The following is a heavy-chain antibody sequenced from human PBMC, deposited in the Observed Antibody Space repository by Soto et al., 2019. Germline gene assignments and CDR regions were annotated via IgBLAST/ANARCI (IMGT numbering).Heavy chain of an antibody. J-gene: IGHJ4*02. D-gene: IGHD2-8*02. CDR1: GFTFSSYE. Sequence: EVQLVESGGGLVQPGESLRLSCAASGFTFSSYEMNWVRKAPGKGLEWVAYISSRGTSIFYADSVKGRFSISRDNDNDSVSLLMNNMKVDDTGVYYWARDRGYNTGWDGGALDLWGQGTLVTVSS. CDR2: ISSRGTSI. CDR3: ARDRGYNTGWDGGALDL. V-gene: IGHV3-48*03.